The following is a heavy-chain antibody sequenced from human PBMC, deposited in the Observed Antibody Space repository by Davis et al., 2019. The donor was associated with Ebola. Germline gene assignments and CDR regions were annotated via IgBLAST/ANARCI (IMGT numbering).Heavy chain of an antibody. CDR2: LNPDSCNT. V-gene: IGHV1-8*01. CDR3: TRGIARRRSGSWFDP. Sequence: ASVKVSCKASGYTFTTYDINWVRQATGQGLEWMGWLNPDSCNTGYAQKFQGRVTMTRDTSITTAYMELSSLSSDDTAVYYCTRGIARRRSGSWFDPWGQGTPVTVSS. J-gene: IGHJ5*02. D-gene: IGHD2-15*01. CDR1: GYTFTTYD.